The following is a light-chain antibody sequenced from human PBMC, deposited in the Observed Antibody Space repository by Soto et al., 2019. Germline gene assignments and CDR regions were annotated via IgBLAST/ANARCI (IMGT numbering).Light chain of an antibody. CDR2: LEGSGSY. J-gene: IGLJ3*02. CDR3: ETWDSNTRV. Sequence: QTVVTQSSSASASLGSSVKLTCTLSSGHSSYIIAWHQQQPGKAPRYLMNLEGSGSYNKGSGIPDRFSGSSSGADRYLTISNLQSEDEADYYCETWDSNTRVFGGGTKVTVL. V-gene: IGLV4-60*03. CDR1: SGHSSYI.